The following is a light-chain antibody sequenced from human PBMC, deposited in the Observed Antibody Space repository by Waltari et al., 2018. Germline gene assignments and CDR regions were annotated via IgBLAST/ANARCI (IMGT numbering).Light chain of an antibody. CDR3: GTWDSSLSGVV. V-gene: IGLV1-51*01. CDR2: DNN. Sequence: QSVLTQPPSVSAAPGQKITISCSGSSSNLGNNYVSWYQQLPGTAPKLLIYDNNKRPSGIPDRFAGSKSDTSATLGITGLQTGDEADYYCGTWDSSLSGVVFGGGTKLTVL. J-gene: IGLJ2*01. CDR1: SSNLGNNY.